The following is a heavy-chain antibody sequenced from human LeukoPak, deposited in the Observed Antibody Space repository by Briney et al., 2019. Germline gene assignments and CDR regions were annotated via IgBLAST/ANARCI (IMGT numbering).Heavy chain of an antibody. V-gene: IGHV3-9*01. Sequence: GGCLRLSCAASGFTFDDYAMHWVRQAPGKGLEWVSGISWNSGSIGYADSVKGRFTISRDNAKNSLYLQMNSLRAEDTALYYCAKDRGSSGYLSYWGQGTLVTVSS. J-gene: IGHJ4*02. CDR2: ISWNSGSI. CDR3: AKDRGSSGYLSY. CDR1: GFTFDDYA. D-gene: IGHD1-26*01.